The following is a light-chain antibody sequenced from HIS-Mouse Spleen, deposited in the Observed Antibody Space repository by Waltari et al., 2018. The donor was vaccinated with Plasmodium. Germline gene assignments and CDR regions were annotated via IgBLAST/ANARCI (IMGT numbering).Light chain of an antibody. V-gene: IGLV3-10*01. CDR2: EDS. J-gene: IGLJ3*02. CDR3: YSTDSSGNHRV. CDR1: ALPKKY. Sequence: SYELTQPPSVSGSPGQTARITCSGDALPKKYAYWYQHKSGQAPVLVLYEDSKRPSGIPERFSGSSSGTMATLTISGAQVEDEADYYCYSTDSSGNHRVFGGGTKLTVL.